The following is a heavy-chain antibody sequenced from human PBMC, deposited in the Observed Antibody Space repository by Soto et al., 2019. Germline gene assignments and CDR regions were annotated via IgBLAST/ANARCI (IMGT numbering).Heavy chain of an antibody. V-gene: IGHV4-61*05. CDR3: ARSMDP. CDR2: IYYSGST. CDR1: GGCISICVYD. J-gene: IGHJ5*02. Sequence: KLWRTLSLSSTASGGCISICVYDLCWIRQPPGKGLEWIGYIYYSGSTNYNPSLKSRVTISVDTSKNQFSLKLSSVTAADTAMYYCARSMDPWGNGNLVTVTS.